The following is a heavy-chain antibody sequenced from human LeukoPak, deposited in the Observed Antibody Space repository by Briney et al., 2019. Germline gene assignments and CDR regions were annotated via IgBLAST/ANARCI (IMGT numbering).Heavy chain of an antibody. D-gene: IGHD3-22*01. CDR3: ARGDSMIVVVKGFDS. CDR1: GFTFSSYA. V-gene: IGHV3-64*01. CDR2: ISTNGGST. Sequence: GGSLRLFCAASGFTFSSYAMHWVRQAPGKGLEYVSAISTNGGSTYYANSVKGRFTISRDNSKNTLYLQMGSLRAEDMAMYYCARGDSMIVVVKGFDSWGQGTLVTVSS. J-gene: IGHJ4*02.